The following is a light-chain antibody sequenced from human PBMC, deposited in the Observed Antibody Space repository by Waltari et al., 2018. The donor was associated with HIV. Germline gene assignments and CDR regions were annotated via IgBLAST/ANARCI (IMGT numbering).Light chain of an antibody. CDR1: DTDIALYTY. V-gene: IGLV2-14*01. CDR3: SSYVSGGSLL. Sequence: QSALTQPASVSGSLGQSITISCIGTDTDIALYTYISWYQHPPDRAPRLVVFNTNSRPLGSPFRFSGSKSGKTASLTITGLQADDEGIYYCSSYVSGGSLLFGGGTRVTVL. CDR2: NTN. J-gene: IGLJ3*02.